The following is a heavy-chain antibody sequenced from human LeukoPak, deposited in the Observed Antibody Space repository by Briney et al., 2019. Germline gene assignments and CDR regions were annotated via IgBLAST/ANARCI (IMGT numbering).Heavy chain of an antibody. J-gene: IGHJ3*02. CDR1: GFTFSRYA. Sequence: GGSLRLSCAASGFTFSRYAMSWVRQAPGKGLEWVSAISVDGSNTYYADSVKGQFTISRDNSKNTLYLQMNSLSAEDTAVYYCAKSYDTSWRRAFDIWGQGTMVTVSS. V-gene: IGHV3-23*01. CDR3: AKSYDTSWRRAFDI. CDR2: ISVDGSNT. D-gene: IGHD3-22*01.